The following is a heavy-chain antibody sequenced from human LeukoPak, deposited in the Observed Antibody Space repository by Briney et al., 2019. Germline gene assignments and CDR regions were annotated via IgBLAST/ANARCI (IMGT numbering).Heavy chain of an antibody. J-gene: IGHJ4*02. V-gene: IGHV3-7*01. Sequence: GGSLRLSCAASGFTFSTSWMSWVRQPPGKGLEWVADIKSDGTVKVYVDSVKGRFTISRDNARNSVYLQMNSLRAEDTAVYYCARGSIERDFDYWGQGTLVTVSS. CDR3: ARGSIERDFDY. CDR2: IKSDGTVK. D-gene: IGHD1-1*01. CDR1: GFTFSTSW.